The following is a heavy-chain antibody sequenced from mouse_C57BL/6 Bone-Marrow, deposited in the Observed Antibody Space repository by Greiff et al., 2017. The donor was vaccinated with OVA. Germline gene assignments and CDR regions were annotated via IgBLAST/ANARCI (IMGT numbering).Heavy chain of an antibody. D-gene: IGHD1-1*01. J-gene: IGHJ4*01. V-gene: IGHV14-4*01. CDR2: IDPENGDT. CDR1: GFNIKDDY. Sequence: VQLQQSGAELVRPGASVKLSCTASGFNIKDDYMHWVKQRPEQGLEWIGWIDPENGDTEYASKFQGKATITADTSSNTAYLQLSSLTSEDTAVYYCTSPYYYGSSSYWGQGTSVTVSS. CDR3: TSPYYYGSSSY.